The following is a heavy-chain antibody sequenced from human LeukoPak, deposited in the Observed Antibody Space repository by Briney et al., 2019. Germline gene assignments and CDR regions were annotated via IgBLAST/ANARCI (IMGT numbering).Heavy chain of an antibody. Sequence: SETLSLTCTVSGGSISSYYWSWVRQPPGKGLEWIGYIYTSGCTTYNPSLKSGVTIPVDKPNNQSTLKLGAVTTDDTPVFYWWRHDSRRDGYNLGYWGQGTLVT. D-gene: IGHD5-24*01. CDR1: GGSISSYY. J-gene: IGHJ4*02. CDR2: IYTSGCT. V-gene: IGHV4-4*09. CDR3: WRHDSRRDGYNLGY.